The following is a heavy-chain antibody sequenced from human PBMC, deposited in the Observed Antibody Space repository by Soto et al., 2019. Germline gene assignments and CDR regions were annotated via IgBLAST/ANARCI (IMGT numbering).Heavy chain of an antibody. Sequence: PGGSLRLSCAASGFTFSSYAMSWVRQAPGKGLEWVSSISGSGGSTYYADSVKGRFTISRDNSKNTLYLQMNSLRAEDTAVYYCAKPRLDYDILTGGFDYWGQGTLVTVSS. J-gene: IGHJ4*02. CDR3: AKPRLDYDILTGGFDY. V-gene: IGHV3-23*01. D-gene: IGHD3-9*01. CDR2: ISGSGGST. CDR1: GFTFSSYA.